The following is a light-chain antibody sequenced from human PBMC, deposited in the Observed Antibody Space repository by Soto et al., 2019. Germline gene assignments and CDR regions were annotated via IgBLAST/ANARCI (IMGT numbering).Light chain of an antibody. J-gene: IGKJ2*01. CDR2: GAS. V-gene: IGKV3-20*01. Sequence: EIVLTQSPGTLSLSPGERATLSCRASQSVSSSYLAWYQQKPGQSPRLLIYGASSRATGITDRFSGSGSGTDFTLTISRLDPEDFAVYYCQQYGSSHYTFGQGTKLEIK. CDR3: QQYGSSHYT. CDR1: QSVSSSY.